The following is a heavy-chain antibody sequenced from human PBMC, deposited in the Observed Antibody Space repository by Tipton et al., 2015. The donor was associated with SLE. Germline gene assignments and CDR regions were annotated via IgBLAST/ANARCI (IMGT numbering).Heavy chain of an antibody. V-gene: IGHV3-23*01. CDR2: ISGSGGST. CDR3: AKEPTDGDYVVFFDY. Sequence: SLRLSCAASGFTFSNAWMSWVRQAPGKGLEWVSAISGSGGSTYYADSVKGRFTISRDNSKNTLYLQMNSLRAEDTAVYYCAKEPTDGDYVVFFDYWGQGTLVTVSS. CDR1: GFTFSNAW. J-gene: IGHJ4*02. D-gene: IGHD4-17*01.